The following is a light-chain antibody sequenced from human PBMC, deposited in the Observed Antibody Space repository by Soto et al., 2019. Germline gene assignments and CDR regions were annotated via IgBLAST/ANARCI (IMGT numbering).Light chain of an antibody. CDR2: EGS. Sequence: QSALTQPASVSGSPGQSITISCTGTSSDVGSYNLVSWYQQHPGKAPKLMIYEGSKRPSGVSNRFSGSKSGNTASLTISGLQAEDEADYYCCSYAGSSTLFGGGTQRSVL. J-gene: IGLJ2*01. V-gene: IGLV2-23*03. CDR3: CSYAGSSTL. CDR1: SSDVGSYNL.